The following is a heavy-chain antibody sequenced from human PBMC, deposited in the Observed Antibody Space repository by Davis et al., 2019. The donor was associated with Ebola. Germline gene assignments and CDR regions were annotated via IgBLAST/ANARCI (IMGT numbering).Heavy chain of an antibody. CDR3: ARPRGAARGYFDY. CDR2: IYHSGST. V-gene: IGHV4-4*02. Sequence: MPSETLSLTCAVSGGSISSSNWWSWVRQPPGKGLEWIGEIYHSGSTNYNPSLKSRVTISVDTSKNQFSLKLSSVTAADTAVYYCARPRGAARGYFDYWGQGTLVTVSS. D-gene: IGHD6-6*01. J-gene: IGHJ4*02. CDR1: GGSISSSNW.